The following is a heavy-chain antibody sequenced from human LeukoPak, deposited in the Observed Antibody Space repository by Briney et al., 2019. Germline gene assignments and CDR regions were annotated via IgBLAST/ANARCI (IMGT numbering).Heavy chain of an antibody. CDR2: SRNKANSYTT. CDR1: GFIFSDYY. Sequence: GGSLRLSCAASGFIFSDYYMDWVRPAPGKGGEGVGRSRNKANSYTTKYAASVKGRFTISRDESKNSLYLQMNSLKTEDTAVYYCATSPSGYDFDYWGQGTLVTVSS. V-gene: IGHV3-72*01. CDR3: ATSPSGYDFDY. D-gene: IGHD5-12*01. J-gene: IGHJ4*02.